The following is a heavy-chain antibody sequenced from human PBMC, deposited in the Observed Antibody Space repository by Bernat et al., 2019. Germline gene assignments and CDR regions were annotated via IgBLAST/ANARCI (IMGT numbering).Heavy chain of an antibody. CDR3: ARVLEEYNWNLVGAFDI. D-gene: IGHD1-7*01. CDR1: GFTFSDYY. Sequence: QVQLVESGGGLVKPGGSLRLSCAASGFTFSDYYMRWIRQAPGKGLEWVSYISSSSYTNYADSVKGRFTISRDNAKNSLYLQMNSLRAEDTAVYYCARVLEEYNWNLVGAFDIWGQGTMVTVSS. CDR2: ISSSSYT. V-gene: IGHV3-11*06. J-gene: IGHJ3*02.